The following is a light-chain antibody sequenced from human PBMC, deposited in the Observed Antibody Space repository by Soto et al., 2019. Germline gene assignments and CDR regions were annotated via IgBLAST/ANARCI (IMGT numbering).Light chain of an antibody. V-gene: IGKV3-20*01. J-gene: IGKJ1*01. CDR2: GAS. Sequence: EIVMTQSPGTLSVSPGERATLSCRASQTIDTNLAWYQQKPGQTPRLLIYGASSRATGIPDRFSGSGSGTDFTLTISRPEPEDFAVYYCQQYGSSPRTFGQGTKVDIK. CDR3: QQYGSSPRT. CDR1: QTIDTN.